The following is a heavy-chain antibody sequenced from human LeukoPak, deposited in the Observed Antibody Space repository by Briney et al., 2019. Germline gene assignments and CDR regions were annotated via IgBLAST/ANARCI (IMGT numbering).Heavy chain of an antibody. CDR1: GFTFISYD. J-gene: IGHJ3*02. V-gene: IGHV3-13*04. CDR3: TRRMRGLGSYSDAFDI. CDR2: IGVGGGI. Sequence: GGSLRLSCAASGFTFISYDMHWVRQATGKGLEWVSGIGVGGGIYYPVSVKGRFTISRENAKNTFYFQMKSLRAGDTAVYFCTRRMRGLGSYSDAFDIWGQGTMVTVHS. D-gene: IGHD3-10*01.